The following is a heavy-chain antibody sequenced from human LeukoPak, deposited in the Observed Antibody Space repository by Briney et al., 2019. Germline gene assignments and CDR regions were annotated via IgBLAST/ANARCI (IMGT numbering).Heavy chain of an antibody. CDR1: GFTFSDYY. Sequence: QPGGSLRLSCAASGFTFSDYYMSWIRQAPGKGLEWVSYISSSGSTIYYADSVKGRFTISRDNAKNSLYLQMNILRAEDTAVYYCARAYDSSGLSYWYFGLWGRGTLVTVSS. CDR2: ISSSGSTI. CDR3: ARAYDSSGLSYWYFGL. J-gene: IGHJ2*01. D-gene: IGHD3-22*01. V-gene: IGHV3-11*04.